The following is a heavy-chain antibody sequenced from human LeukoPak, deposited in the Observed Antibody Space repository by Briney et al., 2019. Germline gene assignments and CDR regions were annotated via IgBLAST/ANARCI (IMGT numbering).Heavy chain of an antibody. D-gene: IGHD3-3*01. CDR3: ARLNEEDWSHPVGYFDY. J-gene: IGHJ4*02. CDR2: IYYSGST. V-gene: IGHV4-59*08. CDR1: GGSISSYY. Sequence: PSETLSLTCTVSGGSISSYYWSWIRQPPGKGLEWIGYIYYSGSTNYNPSLKSRVTISVDTSKNQFSLKLSSVTAADTAVYYCARLNEEDWSHPVGYFDYWGQGTLVTVSS.